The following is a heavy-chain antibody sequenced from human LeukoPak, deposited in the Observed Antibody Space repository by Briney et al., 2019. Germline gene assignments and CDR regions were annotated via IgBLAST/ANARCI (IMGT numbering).Heavy chain of an antibody. V-gene: IGHV3-30*03. CDR3: ARDLYYYGSGSFGKYYYYGMDV. J-gene: IGHJ6*02. Sequence: PGRSLRLSCAASGFTFSSYGMHWVRQAPGKGLEGLAVMSYDGSNKYYADSVKGRFTISRDNSKNTLYLQMNSLRAEDTAVYYCARDLYYYGSGSFGKYYYYGMDVWGQGTTVTVSS. CDR1: GFTFSSYG. D-gene: IGHD3-10*01. CDR2: MSYDGSNK.